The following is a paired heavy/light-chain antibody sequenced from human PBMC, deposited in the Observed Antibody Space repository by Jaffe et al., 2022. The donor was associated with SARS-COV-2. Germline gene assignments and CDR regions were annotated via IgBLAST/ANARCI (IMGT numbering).Light chain of an antibody. CDR1: QSLPSTH. J-gene: IGKJ4*01. CDR2: GTS. V-gene: IGKV3-20*01. Sequence: EIVLTQSPGTLSLSPGERATLSCRASQSLPSTHLAWYQQKPGQAPRLLIFGTSTRATGIPDRFSGSGSGTDFTLTISRLEPEDFAVYFCQQYDTSPLTFGGGTNVEIK. CDR3: QQYDTSPLT.
Heavy chain of an antibody. CDR3: AKRLGGSSGFYYFDY. J-gene: IGHJ4*02. CDR2: INSGGGT. Sequence: EVQLSQSGGGLVQPGGSLRLSCAASGFTFSGYAMTWVRQAPGKGLEWVSSINSGGGTYYRDSVKGRFTISRDNSKDTLHLQMNSLRAGDTAVYYCAKRLGGSSGFYYFDYWGQGVLVTVSS. V-gene: IGHV3-23*01. CDR1: GFTFSGYA. D-gene: IGHD3-22*01.